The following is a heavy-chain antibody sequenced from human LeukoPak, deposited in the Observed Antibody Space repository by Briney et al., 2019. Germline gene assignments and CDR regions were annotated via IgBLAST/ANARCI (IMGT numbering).Heavy chain of an antibody. CDR1: GGSIGSGPYY. V-gene: IGHV4-61*02. J-gene: IGHJ4*02. CDR2: IYTSGRT. CDR3: VRENARSVPTAVSPLDD. D-gene: IGHD2-2*01. Sequence: PSQTLSLTCTVSGGSIGSGPYYWSWIRQPAGKGLEWIGRIYTSGRTDYSPSLKSRVTISADTSKNHSSLKLSSVTAADTAVYYCVRENARSVPTAVSPLDDWGQGTLVTVSS.